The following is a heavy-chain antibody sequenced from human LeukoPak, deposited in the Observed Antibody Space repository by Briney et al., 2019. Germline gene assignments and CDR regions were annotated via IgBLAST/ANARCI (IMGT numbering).Heavy chain of an antibody. Sequence: PGGSPRLSCAASGFTFSGSAMHWVRQASGKGLEWVGRIRSKANSYATAYAASVKGRFTISRDDSKNTAYLQMNSLKTEDTAVYYCTQNVLLWFGELRPYNWFDPWGQGTLVTVSS. D-gene: IGHD3-10*01. J-gene: IGHJ5*02. V-gene: IGHV3-73*01. CDR3: TQNVLLWFGELRPYNWFDP. CDR2: IRSKANSYAT. CDR1: GFTFSGSA.